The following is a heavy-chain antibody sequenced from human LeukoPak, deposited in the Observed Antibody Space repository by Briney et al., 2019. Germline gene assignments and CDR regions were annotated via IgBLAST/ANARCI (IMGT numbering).Heavy chain of an antibody. CDR2: ISSSGSTI. D-gene: IGHD3-3*01. V-gene: IGHV3-48*03. CDR1: GFTFSSYE. J-gene: IGHJ3*02. CDR3: ARAGGWDFWSGSTHAFDI. Sequence: GGSLRLSCAASGFTFSSYEMNWVRQAPGKGLEWVSYISSSGSTIYYADSVKGRFTISRDNAQNSLYLQMNSLRAEDTAVYYCARAGGWDFWSGSTHAFDIWGQGTMVTVSS.